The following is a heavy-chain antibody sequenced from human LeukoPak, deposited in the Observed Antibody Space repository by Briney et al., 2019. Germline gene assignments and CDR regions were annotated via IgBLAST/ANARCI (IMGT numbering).Heavy chain of an antibody. V-gene: IGHV1-18*01. CDR3: ARAYCSSTSCYGVDWFDP. D-gene: IGHD2-2*01. CDR2: ISAYNGNT. Sequence: ASVKVSCKASGYTFTSYGISWVRQAPGQGLEWMGWISAYNGNTNYAQKLQGRVTMTTDTSTSTAYMELRSLRSGDTAVYYCARAYCSSTSCYGVDWFDPWGQGTLVTVSS. J-gene: IGHJ5*02. CDR1: GYTFTSYG.